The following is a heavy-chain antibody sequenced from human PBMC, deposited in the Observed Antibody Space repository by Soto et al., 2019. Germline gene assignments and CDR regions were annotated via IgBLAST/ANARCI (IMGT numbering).Heavy chain of an antibody. CDR1: GDSVSSNTVA. J-gene: IGHJ4*02. Sequence: KQSQTLSLTCVISGDSVSSNTVAWYWIRQSPSRGLEWLGRTYYRSKWYNDYAVSVKSRITINPDTSKNQFSLQLISMTPEDTAVYFCARDSPTSSWRFDYWGQGTLVTVSS. CDR2: TYYRSKWYN. V-gene: IGHV6-1*01. CDR3: ARDSPTSSWRFDY. D-gene: IGHD6-13*01.